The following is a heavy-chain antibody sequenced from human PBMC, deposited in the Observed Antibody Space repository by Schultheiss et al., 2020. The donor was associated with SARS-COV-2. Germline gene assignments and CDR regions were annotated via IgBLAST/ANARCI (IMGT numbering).Heavy chain of an antibody. CDR1: GFTFSDYY. J-gene: IGHJ4*02. Sequence: GGSLRLSCAASGFTFSDYYMSWIRQAPGKGLEWVSYISSSGSTIYYADSVKGRFTFSRDNAKNLLYLQMNSLRVEDTAMYYCARNGNWNFDYWGRGTLVTVSS. CDR2: ISSSGSTI. CDR3: ARNGNWNFDY. V-gene: IGHV3-11*01. D-gene: IGHD1-26*01.